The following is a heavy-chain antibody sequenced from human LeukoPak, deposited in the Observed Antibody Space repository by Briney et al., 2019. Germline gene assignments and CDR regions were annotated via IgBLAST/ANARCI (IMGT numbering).Heavy chain of an antibody. Sequence: SETLSLTCTVSGGSISSSPHYWGWIRQPPGKGLEWIGHIYYSGSTDYNPSLKSRVTISRDTSKNQFSLNLSSMTAEDTAVYYCAKDRGSYGPKGAFDIWGQGTMVTVSS. D-gene: IGHD5-18*01. CDR3: AKDRGSYGPKGAFDI. V-gene: IGHV4-39*07. CDR2: IYYSGST. J-gene: IGHJ3*02. CDR1: GGSISSSPHY.